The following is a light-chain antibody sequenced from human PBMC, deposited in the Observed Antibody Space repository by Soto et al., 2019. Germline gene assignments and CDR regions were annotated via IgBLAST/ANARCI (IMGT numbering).Light chain of an antibody. CDR3: VDGTHWWWT. CDR1: QSLVYSDGNTY. V-gene: IGKV2-30*01. J-gene: IGKJ1*01. CDR2: KVS. Sequence: DVVMTQSPLSLPVTLGQPASISCRSSQSLVYSDGNTYLNWFQQRPGQSPRRLSYKVSNRDSGVPGRFGGSGSGSDFTLEISRVEAEDVGVYYCVDGTHWWWTVSRATMVESK.